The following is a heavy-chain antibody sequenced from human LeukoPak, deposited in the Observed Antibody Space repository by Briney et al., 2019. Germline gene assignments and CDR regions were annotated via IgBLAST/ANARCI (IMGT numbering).Heavy chain of an antibody. Sequence: ASVTVSCKASGYTFTGYYMHWVRQAPGQGLEWMGWINPNSGGTNYAQKFQGRVTMTRDTSISTAYMELSRLRSDDTAVYYCARDRTIVVVPAAKENWFDPWGQGTLVTVSS. J-gene: IGHJ5*02. CDR3: ARDRTIVVVPAAKENWFDP. CDR1: GYTFTGYY. CDR2: INPNSGGT. D-gene: IGHD2-2*01. V-gene: IGHV1-2*02.